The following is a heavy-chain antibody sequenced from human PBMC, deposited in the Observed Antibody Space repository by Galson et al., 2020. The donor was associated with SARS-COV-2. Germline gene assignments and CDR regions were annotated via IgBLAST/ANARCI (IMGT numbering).Heavy chain of an antibody. V-gene: IGHV3-7*01. CDR1: GFTFSSYW. J-gene: IGHJ3*02. Sequence: QLGESLKISCAASGFTFSSYWMSWVRQAPGKGLEWVANIKEDGSRKYYVDSVKGRFTISRDSAKNSLFLQMNSLRAEVSAVYYCARHYSWAFDIWGQGTVVTVSS. CDR3: ARHYSWAFDI. D-gene: IGHD3-10*01. CDR2: IKEDGSRK.